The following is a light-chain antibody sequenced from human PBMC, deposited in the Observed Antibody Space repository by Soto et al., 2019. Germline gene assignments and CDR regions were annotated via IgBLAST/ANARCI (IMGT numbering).Light chain of an antibody. CDR3: QKYDSAPLT. CDR2: DAS. CDR1: QGITNS. J-gene: IGKJ4*01. V-gene: IGKV1-27*01. Sequence: DIQMTQSPSSLSASVGDTVTITCRARQGITNSLAWYQQKPGKIPKLLIYDASTLQSGVPSRFSGSGSGTDFTLTITSLQPEDVATYYCQKYDSAPLTFGGGTKVEIK.